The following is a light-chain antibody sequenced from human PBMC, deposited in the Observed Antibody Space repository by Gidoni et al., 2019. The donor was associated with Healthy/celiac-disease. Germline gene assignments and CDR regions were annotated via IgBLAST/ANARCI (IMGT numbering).Light chain of an antibody. V-gene: IGLV3-9*01. Sequence: SYELTQPPPVSVAMGQTARISCGGNNFGSKNVHWYQQKPGHAPVLVIYRDSNRPSGIPERFSGSNSGNTATLTISRAQAGDEADYYCQVWDSSIWVFGGGTKLTVL. CDR3: QVWDSSIWV. CDR2: RDS. CDR1: NFGSKN. J-gene: IGLJ3*02.